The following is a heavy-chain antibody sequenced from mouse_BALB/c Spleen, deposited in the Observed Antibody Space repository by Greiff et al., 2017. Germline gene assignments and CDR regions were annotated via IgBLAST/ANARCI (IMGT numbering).Heavy chain of an antibody. V-gene: IGHV5-6-2*01. CDR3: ARGVYGNYFDY. Sequence: EVKLMESGGGLVKLGGSLKLSCAASGFTFSSYYMSWVRQTPEKRLELVAAINSNGGSTYYPDTVKGRFTISRDNAKNTLYLQMSSLKSEDTALYYCARGVYGNYFDYWGQGTTLTGSS. J-gene: IGHJ2*01. D-gene: IGHD2-1*01. CDR1: GFTFSSYY. CDR2: INSNGGST.